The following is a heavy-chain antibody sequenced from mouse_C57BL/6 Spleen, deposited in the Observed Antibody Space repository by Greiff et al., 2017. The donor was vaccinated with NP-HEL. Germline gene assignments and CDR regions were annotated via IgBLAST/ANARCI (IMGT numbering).Heavy chain of an antibody. CDR2: IYPGSGNT. Sequence: VMLVESGPELVKPGASVKISCKASGYSFTSYYIHWVKQRPGQGLEWIGWIYPGSGNTKYNEKFKGKATLTADTSSSTAYMQLSSLTSEDSAVLYCARTTGYAVDYWGQGTSVTVSS. D-gene: IGHD1-1*01. V-gene: IGHV1-66*01. CDR3: ARTTGYAVDY. J-gene: IGHJ4*01. CDR1: GYSFTSYY.